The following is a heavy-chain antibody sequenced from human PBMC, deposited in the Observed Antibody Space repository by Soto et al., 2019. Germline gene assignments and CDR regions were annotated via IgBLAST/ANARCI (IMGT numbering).Heavy chain of an antibody. CDR1: GYTFTSYD. Sequence: QVQLVQSGAEVKKPGASVKVSCKASGYTFTSYDINWVRQATGQGLEWMGWMNPNSGNTGYAQKFQGRVTITADESTSTAYMELSSLRSEDTAVYYCARDIHTVTGGAFDIWGQGTMVTVSS. V-gene: IGHV1-8*01. J-gene: IGHJ3*02. D-gene: IGHD4-17*01. CDR2: MNPNSGNT. CDR3: ARDIHTVTGGAFDI.